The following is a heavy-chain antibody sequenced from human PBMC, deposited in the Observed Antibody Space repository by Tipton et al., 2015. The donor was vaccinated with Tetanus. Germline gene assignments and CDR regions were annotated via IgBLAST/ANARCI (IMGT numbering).Heavy chain of an antibody. CDR2: INHSGNT. V-gene: IGHV4-34*01. CDR3: VTGNFPNYYHYGMDD. Sequence: TLSLTCAVYGAYFSDYYWSWIRQAPGKGLEWIGEINHSGNTNHNPSLKSRVTLSVDTSKNQFSLKLNSVTAADTAMYYCVTGNFPNYYHYGMDDWGQGTTGTASS. CDR1: GAYFSDYY. J-gene: IGHJ6*02. D-gene: IGHD1-1*01.